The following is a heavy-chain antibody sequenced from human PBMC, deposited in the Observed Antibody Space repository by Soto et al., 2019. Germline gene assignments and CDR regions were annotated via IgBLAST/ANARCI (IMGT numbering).Heavy chain of an antibody. CDR2: IYYSGST. V-gene: IGHV4-31*03. J-gene: IGHJ6*02. CDR1: GGSISSGGYY. D-gene: IGHD1-20*01. CDR3: ARFGRGITGSPSRNPLSTNDYYYYGMDV. Sequence: SETLSLTCTVSGGSISSGGYYWSWIRQHPGKGLEWIGYIYYSGSTYYNPSLKSRVTISVDTSKNQFSLKLSSVTAADTAVYYCARFGRGITGSPSRNPLSTNDYYYYGMDVWGQGTTVTVSS.